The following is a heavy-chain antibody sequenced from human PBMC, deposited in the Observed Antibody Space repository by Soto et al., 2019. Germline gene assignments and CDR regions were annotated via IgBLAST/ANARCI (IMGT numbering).Heavy chain of an antibody. Sequence: VQLVDSGGAVVQPGRSLRVSCAASGFTFSVYGMYWVRHAPGKGLEWVAAISSDGRAKYYADSVKGRFTISRDISKNTLYLQMNSLRTEDTAVYYCAKGSYSGRYTDFDYWGQGTLVTVSS. V-gene: IGHV3-30*18. D-gene: IGHD1-26*01. CDR1: GFTFSVYG. CDR3: AKGSYSGRYTDFDY. CDR2: ISSDGRAK. J-gene: IGHJ4*02.